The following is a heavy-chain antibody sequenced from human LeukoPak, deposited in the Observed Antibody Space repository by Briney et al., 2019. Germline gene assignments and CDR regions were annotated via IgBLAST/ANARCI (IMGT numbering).Heavy chain of an antibody. CDR1: GFTFSNFE. D-gene: IGHD1-1*01. V-gene: IGHV3-48*03. CDR3: ARDRDTTFLRADY. J-gene: IGHJ4*02. Sequence: GRSLRLSCAASGFTFSNFEMNWVRQAPGKGLEWISYISSRSSTIFYADSVKGRFTISRDNAKNSLYLQMNNLRAEDTAIYYCARDRDTTFLRADYWGQGTLVTVSS. CDR2: ISSRSSTI.